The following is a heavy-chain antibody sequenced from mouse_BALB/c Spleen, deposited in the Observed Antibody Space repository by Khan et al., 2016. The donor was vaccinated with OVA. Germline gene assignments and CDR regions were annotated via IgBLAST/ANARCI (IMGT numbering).Heavy chain of an antibody. CDR2: INPSNGRT. Sequence: QVQLQQSGAELVNPGASVNRSCKASGYTLTSYWMHWVKQRPGQGLEWIGEINPSNGRTNYTDKFKSKATLTVDKTPSTAYMKLSSPTYEDSAVYYCARLLINLDYWGQGTTLTVSS. V-gene: IGHV1S81*02. CDR1: GYTLTSYW. CDR3: ARLLINLDY. J-gene: IGHJ2*01. D-gene: IGHD2-1*01.